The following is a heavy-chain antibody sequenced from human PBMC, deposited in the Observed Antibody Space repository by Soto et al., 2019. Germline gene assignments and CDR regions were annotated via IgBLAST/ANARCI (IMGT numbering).Heavy chain of an antibody. V-gene: IGHV4-4*02. D-gene: IGHD2-15*01. Sequence: SETLSLTCAVSGGSVSSTNWWSWVRQSPGKGLEWIGDIYHIGSTNYNPSLRGRVTISVDTSKNQFSLTLSSVTAADTAVYYCARRGGFLRGGFDYWGQGTRVTVSS. CDR2: IYHIGST. J-gene: IGHJ4*02. CDR1: GGSVSSTNW. CDR3: ARRGGFLRGGFDY.